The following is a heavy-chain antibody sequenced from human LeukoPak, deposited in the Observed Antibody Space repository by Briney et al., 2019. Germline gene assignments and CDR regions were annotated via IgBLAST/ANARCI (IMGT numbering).Heavy chain of an antibody. V-gene: IGHV3-30-3*01. D-gene: IGHD3-22*01. CDR1: GFTFSSYA. CDR2: ISYDGSNK. CDR3: ARGRSDTSGYSNFNS. J-gene: IGHJ4*02. Sequence: GGSLRLSCAASGFTFSSYAMHWVRQAPGKGLEWVAVISYDGSNKYYADSVKGRFTISRDNSKNTLYLQMNSLRAEDTAVYYCARGRSDTSGYSNFNSWGQGALVTVSS.